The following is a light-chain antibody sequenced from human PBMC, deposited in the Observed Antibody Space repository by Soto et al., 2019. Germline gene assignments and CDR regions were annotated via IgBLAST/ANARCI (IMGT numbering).Light chain of an antibody. CDR1: SGSIASNY. CDR2: EDN. Sequence: NFMLTQPHSVSESPGKTVTISCTGSSGSIASNYVQWFQQRPGRAPTTVIYEDNKRPSGVPDRFSGSIDSSANSASLTISGLKTEDEADYYCQSYGDNNQVFGGGTKRTVL. J-gene: IGLJ3*02. V-gene: IGLV6-57*02. CDR3: QSYGDNNQV.